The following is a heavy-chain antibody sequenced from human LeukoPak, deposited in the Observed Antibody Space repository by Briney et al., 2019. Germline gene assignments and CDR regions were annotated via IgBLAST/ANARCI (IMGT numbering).Heavy chain of an antibody. V-gene: IGHV3-23*01. Sequence: GGSLRLSCAASGFTFSNYAMSWVRQAPGKGLEWVSAISGSGDSTYYTDSVKGRFTFSRDNSKNTLYLEMNSLRVEDTAVYYCARSTAGLDYWGQGTLVTVSS. CDR2: ISGSGDST. J-gene: IGHJ4*02. CDR3: ARSTAGLDY. D-gene: IGHD1-1*01. CDR1: GFTFSNYA.